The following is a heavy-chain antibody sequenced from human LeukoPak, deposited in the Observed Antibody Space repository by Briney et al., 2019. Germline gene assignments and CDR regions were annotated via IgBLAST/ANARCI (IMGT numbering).Heavy chain of an antibody. CDR2: IKQDGSEK. CDR3: ARVWFGELYYYYYMDV. J-gene: IGHJ6*03. D-gene: IGHD3-10*01. V-gene: IGHV3-7*01. Sequence: GGSLRLSCAASGFTFSSYWMSWARQAPGKGLEWVANIKQDGSEKYYVDSVKGRFTISRDNAKNSLYLQTNSLRAEDTAVYYCARVWFGELYYYYYMDVWGKGTTVTVSS. CDR1: GFTFSSYW.